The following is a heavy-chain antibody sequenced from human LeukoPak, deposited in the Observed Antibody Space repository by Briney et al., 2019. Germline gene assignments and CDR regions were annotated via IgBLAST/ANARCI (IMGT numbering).Heavy chain of an antibody. CDR1: GFTFSSYA. D-gene: IGHD6-13*01. CDR2: ISSSSSYI. V-gene: IGHV3-21*01. J-gene: IGHJ6*02. CDR3: ARDFSPNQIAAASRYYGMDV. Sequence: GGSLRLSCAASGFTFSSYAMSWVRQAPGKGLEWVSSISSSSSYIYYADSVKGRFTISRDNAKNSLYLQMNSLRAEDTAVYYCARDFSPNQIAAASRYYGMDVWGQGTTVTVSS.